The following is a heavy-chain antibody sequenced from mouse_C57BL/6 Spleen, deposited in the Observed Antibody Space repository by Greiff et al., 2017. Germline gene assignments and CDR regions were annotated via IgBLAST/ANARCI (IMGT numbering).Heavy chain of an antibody. Sequence: VKLVESGPGLVQPSQSLSITCTVSGFSLTSYGVHWVRQSPGKGLEWLGVIWSGGSTDYNAAFISRLSISKDNSKSQVFFKMNSLQADDTAIYYCARFYDGYYEAWVAYWGQGTLVTVSA. CDR1: GFSLTSYG. V-gene: IGHV2-2*01. CDR3: ARFYDGYYEAWVAY. J-gene: IGHJ3*01. D-gene: IGHD2-3*01. CDR2: IWSGGST.